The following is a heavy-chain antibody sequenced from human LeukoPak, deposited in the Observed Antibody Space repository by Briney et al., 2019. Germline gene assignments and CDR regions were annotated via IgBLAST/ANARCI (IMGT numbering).Heavy chain of an antibody. CDR1: GYTFTGYY. D-gene: IGHD3-3*01. Sequence: ASVKVSCKASGYTFTGYYMHWVRQAPGQGLEWMGWINPNSGGTDYAQKFQGRVTMTRDTSISTAYMELSRLRSDDTAVYYRASAYYDFWSGSFSGPSSAYYYGMDVWGQGTTVTVSS. CDR2: INPNSGGT. CDR3: ASAYYDFWSGSFSGPSSAYYYGMDV. V-gene: IGHV1-2*02. J-gene: IGHJ6*02.